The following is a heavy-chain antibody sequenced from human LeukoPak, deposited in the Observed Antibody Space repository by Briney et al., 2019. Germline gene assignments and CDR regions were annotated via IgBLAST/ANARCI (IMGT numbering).Heavy chain of an antibody. J-gene: IGHJ4*02. CDR2: IYHSGST. D-gene: IGHD1-26*01. Sequence: AETLSLTCTVSGASIRSGGYYYWSWIRQPPGKGLEWIGYIYHSGSTYYNPSLQSRVTISVDRSRNYFSLNLSSVTAADTAVYYCARVKGVVGASHFDYWGQGTLVTVSS. CDR3: ARVKGVVGASHFDY. CDR1: GASIRSGGYY. V-gene: IGHV4-30-2*01.